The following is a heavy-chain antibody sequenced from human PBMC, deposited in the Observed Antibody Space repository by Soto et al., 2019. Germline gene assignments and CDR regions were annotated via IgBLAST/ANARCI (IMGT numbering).Heavy chain of an antibody. CDR1: GYTFTSYD. Sequence: GASVKVSCKASGYTFTSYDINWVRQATGQGLEWMGWMNPNSGNTGYAQKFQGRVTMTRNTSISTAYMELSSLRSEDTAVYYCARGFYSSGWYGAEPGTNFDYWGQGTLVTVSS. V-gene: IGHV1-8*01. CDR2: MNPNSGNT. CDR3: ARGFYSSGWYGAEPGTNFDY. J-gene: IGHJ4*02. D-gene: IGHD6-19*01.